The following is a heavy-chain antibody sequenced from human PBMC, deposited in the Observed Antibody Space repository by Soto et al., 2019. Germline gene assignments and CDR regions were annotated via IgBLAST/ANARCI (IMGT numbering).Heavy chain of an antibody. CDR1: GFTFSSYS. CDR3: ARERAAAPGYNWFDP. D-gene: IGHD2-2*01. Sequence: GVSLSLSCAASGFTFSSYSMNWVRQAPGKGLEWVSSISSSSSYIYYADSVKGRFTISRDNAKNSLYLQMNSLRAEDTAVYYCARERAAAPGYNWFDPWGQGTLVTVSS. V-gene: IGHV3-21*01. J-gene: IGHJ5*02. CDR2: ISSSSSYI.